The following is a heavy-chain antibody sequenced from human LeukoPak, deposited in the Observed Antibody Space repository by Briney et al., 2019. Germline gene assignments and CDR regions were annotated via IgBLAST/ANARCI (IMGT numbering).Heavy chain of an antibody. J-gene: IGHJ3*02. V-gene: IGHV3-53*01. Sequence: GGSLRLSCAASGFTVRSNYISWVRQAPGKGLEWVSMIYSDGSIFHADSVKGRFTMSRDNSRNTLDLQMNSLRVEDTAVYFCARDRRRLRGMNGDGDAFDIWGQGTMVTVSS. CDR3: ARDRRRLRGMNGDGDAFDI. CDR2: IYSDGSI. CDR1: GFTVRSNY. D-gene: IGHD1-1*01.